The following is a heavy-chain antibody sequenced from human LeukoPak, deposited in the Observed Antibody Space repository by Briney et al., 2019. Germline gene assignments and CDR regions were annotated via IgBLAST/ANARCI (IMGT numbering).Heavy chain of an antibody. V-gene: IGHV4-59*08. CDR1: GGSISSYY. CDR3: ARRSVYGRGYNWFDP. CDR2: IYYSGST. J-gene: IGHJ5*02. D-gene: IGHD2-15*01. Sequence: PSETLSLTCTVSGGSISSYYWSWIRQPPGKGLEWIGYIYYSGSTNYNPSFKSRVTISVDTSKNQFSLKLSSVTAADTAVYYCARRSVYGRGYNWFDPWGQGTLVTVSS.